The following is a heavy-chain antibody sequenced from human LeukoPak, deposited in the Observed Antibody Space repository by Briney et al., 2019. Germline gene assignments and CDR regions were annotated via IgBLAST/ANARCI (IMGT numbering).Heavy chain of an antibody. CDR2: IYYSGST. V-gene: IGHV4-59*12. Sequence: SETLSLTCTVSGGSISSYYWSWIRQPPGKGLEWIGYIYYSGSTNYNPSLKSRVTISVDRSKNQFPLKLSSVTAADTAVYYCARVGVVRGFDPWGQGTLVTVSS. CDR1: GGSISSYY. CDR3: ARVGVVRGFDP. J-gene: IGHJ5*02. D-gene: IGHD3-3*01.